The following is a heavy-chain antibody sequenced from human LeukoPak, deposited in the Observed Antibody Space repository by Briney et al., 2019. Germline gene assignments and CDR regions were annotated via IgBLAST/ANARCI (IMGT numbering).Heavy chain of an antibody. D-gene: IGHD5-18*01. V-gene: IGHV6-1*01. J-gene: IGHJ4*02. Sequence: NPSQTLSLTCAVSGDIISSNSAAWNWIRQSPSRGLEWLVRTYYRSNLYNHYAESVKIRITINPDTSKDQFSLQLTSVTPEDTAVYYCARSYEGMIDYWGQGTLVTVSS. CDR1: GDIISSNSAA. CDR3: ARSYEGMIDY. CDR2: TYYRSNLYN.